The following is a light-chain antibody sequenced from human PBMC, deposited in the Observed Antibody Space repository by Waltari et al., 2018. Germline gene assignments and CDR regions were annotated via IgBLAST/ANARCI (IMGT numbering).Light chain of an antibody. Sequence: DIVMTQTPLSLPVTPGEPASISCRSSQSLLHSNGNTYLYWYLQKPGQPPRLLIYRVSNRFSGVPDRFSGSGSSTDFTLKISRAEAEDVGVYYCMQALQTPYSFGQGTKVEIK. CDR3: MQALQTPYS. V-gene: IGKV2-29*02. J-gene: IGKJ2*03. CDR1: QSLLHSNGNTY. CDR2: RVS.